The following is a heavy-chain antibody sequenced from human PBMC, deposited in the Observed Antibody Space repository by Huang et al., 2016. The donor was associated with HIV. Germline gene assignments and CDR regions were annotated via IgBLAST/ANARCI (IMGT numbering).Heavy chain of an antibody. D-gene: IGHD2-15*01. Sequence: QVHLVESGGGVVQPGRSLRLSCAASGFRFSNFAMHWVRQAPGKGLEWVAVISYDGRNDFYSDSVKGRFTISRDNFKDTLTLQMNSLRIDDTAMYFCAKESRWFSDLDHWGQGTLVTVSS. CDR2: ISYDGRND. V-gene: IGHV3-30*18. CDR3: AKESRWFSDLDH. CDR1: GFRFSNFA. J-gene: IGHJ4*02.